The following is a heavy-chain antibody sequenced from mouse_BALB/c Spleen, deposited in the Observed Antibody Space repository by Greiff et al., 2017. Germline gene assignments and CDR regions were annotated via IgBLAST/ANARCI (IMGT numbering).Heavy chain of an antibody. CDR3: TRSSDGYPYAMDY. D-gene: IGHD2-3*01. CDR1: GYSFTSYW. V-gene: IGHV1-5*01. CDR2: IYPGNSDT. J-gene: IGHJ4*01. Sequence: VQLQQSGTVLARPGASVKMSCKASGYSFTSYWMHWVKQRPGQGLEWIGAIYPGNSDTSYNQKFKGKAKLTAVTSASTAYMELSSLTNEDSAVYYCTRSSDGYPYAMDYWGQGTSVTVSS.